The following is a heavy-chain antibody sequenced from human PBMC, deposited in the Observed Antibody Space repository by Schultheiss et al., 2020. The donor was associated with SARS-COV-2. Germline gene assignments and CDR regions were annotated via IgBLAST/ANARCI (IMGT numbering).Heavy chain of an antibody. V-gene: IGHV3-9*01. J-gene: IGHJ4*02. D-gene: IGHD5-18*01. Sequence: GGSLRLSCAASGFTFSSYAMSWVRQAPGKGLEWVSGISWNSGSIGYADSVKGRFTISRDNAKNSLYLQMNSLRAEDTALYYCAKDKREAGYSYGFDYWGQGTLVTVSS. CDR2: ISWNSGSI. CDR1: GFTFSSYA. CDR3: AKDKREAGYSYGFDY.